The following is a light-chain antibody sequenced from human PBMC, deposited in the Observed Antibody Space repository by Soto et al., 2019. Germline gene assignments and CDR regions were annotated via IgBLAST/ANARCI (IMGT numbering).Light chain of an antibody. CDR1: QSVSFNY. CDR3: QQYGSSPYT. CDR2: DAS. J-gene: IGKJ2*01. Sequence: EIVLTQSQGTLSLSPGERATLSCGARQSVSFNYLAWYQQKVGLAPRLLIYDASKRATGTPDRFSGSGSGTDFTLTISRLEPEDFAVYVCQQYGSSPYTFGQGTNLEIK. V-gene: IGKV3D-20*01.